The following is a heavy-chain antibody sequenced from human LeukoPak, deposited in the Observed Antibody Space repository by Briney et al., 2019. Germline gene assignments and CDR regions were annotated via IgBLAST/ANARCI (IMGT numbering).Heavy chain of an antibody. V-gene: IGHV1-8*01. CDR1: GYTFTSYD. D-gene: IGHD3-16*02. Sequence: GASVKVSCKASGYTFTSYDINWVRQATGQGLEWMGWMNPNSGNTGYAQKFQGRVTMTRNTSISTAYMELSSLRSEDTAVYSCARVRYDYVWGSYRLIDYWGQGTLVTVSS. CDR2: MNPNSGNT. J-gene: IGHJ4*02. CDR3: ARVRYDYVWGSYRLIDY.